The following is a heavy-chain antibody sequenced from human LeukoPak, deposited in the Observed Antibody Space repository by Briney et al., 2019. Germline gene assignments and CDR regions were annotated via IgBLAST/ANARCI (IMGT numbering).Heavy chain of an antibody. D-gene: IGHD2-15*01. CDR1: GFTVSSNY. CDR3: ARLTYCSGASCRYYSYYYMDV. J-gene: IGHJ6*03. V-gene: IGHV3-66*04. Sequence: PGGSLRLSCAASGFTVSSNYMTWVRQAPGKGLEWVSVIYSGGSTYYADSVKGRFTISRDNSKNTLYLQMNSLRAEDTAVYYCARLTYCSGASCRYYSYYYMDVWGKGTTVTISS. CDR2: IYSGGST.